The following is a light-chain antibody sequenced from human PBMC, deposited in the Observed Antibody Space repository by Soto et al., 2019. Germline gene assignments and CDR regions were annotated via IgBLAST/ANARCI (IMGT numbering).Light chain of an antibody. CDR2: SDN. Sequence: QSVLTQPPSASGTPGQRVTISCSGSSSNIGTITVIWYQQLPGAAPKLLIYSDNQRPSGVPDRFSGSKSGTSASLAISGLQSEDEADYYCAAWDVSLVVFGGGTQLTVL. CDR1: SSNIGTIT. J-gene: IGLJ2*01. CDR3: AAWDVSLVV. V-gene: IGLV1-44*01.